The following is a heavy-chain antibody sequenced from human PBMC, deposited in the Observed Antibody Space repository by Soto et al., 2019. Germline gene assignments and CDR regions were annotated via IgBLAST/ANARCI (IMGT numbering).Heavy chain of an antibody. Sequence: QVLLQESGPGLVQPSGTLSLSCAVSGGPISSGYFWGWVRQPPGKGLEWLGDISHSGTVNHNPSLKSRVTISMDKSKSQFSLKLNSVTAADTAVYYCARSFGWYAIDYWGQGILVIVSS. D-gene: IGHD6-19*01. CDR2: ISHSGTV. V-gene: IGHV4-4*02. CDR3: ARSFGWYAIDY. CDR1: GGPISSGYF. J-gene: IGHJ4*02.